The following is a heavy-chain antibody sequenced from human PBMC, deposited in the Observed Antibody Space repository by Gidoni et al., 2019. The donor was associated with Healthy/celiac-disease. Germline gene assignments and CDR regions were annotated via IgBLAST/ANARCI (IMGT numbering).Heavy chain of an antibody. Sequence: QVQLVQSGAEVQKPGASVKVSCKASGYTFTGYYMHWVRQAPGQGLEWMGWINPNSGGTNYAQKFQGRVTMTRDTSISTAYMELSRLRSDDTAVYYCARTISLGGRWLQLGDYYYYGMDVWGQGTTVTVSS. CDR2: INPNSGGT. D-gene: IGHD5-12*01. CDR1: GYTFTGYY. V-gene: IGHV1-2*02. CDR3: ARTISLGGRWLQLGDYYYYGMDV. J-gene: IGHJ6*02.